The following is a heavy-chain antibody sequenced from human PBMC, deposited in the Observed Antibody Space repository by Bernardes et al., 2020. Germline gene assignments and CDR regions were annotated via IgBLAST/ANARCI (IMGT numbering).Heavy chain of an antibody. V-gene: IGHV4-39*01. CDR1: GGSISSNNKY. J-gene: IGHJ4*02. CDR3: ARSDDWNYFFFDY. D-gene: IGHD1-7*01. CDR2: IYYSGST. Sequence: SETLSLTCTVSGGSISSNNKYWAWIRQPLGKGLEWIGSIYYSGSTYYNPSLKSRVTMSVDTSKNQFSLKLRSVTAADTGVFYCARSDDWNYFFFDYWGQGTLVTVSS.